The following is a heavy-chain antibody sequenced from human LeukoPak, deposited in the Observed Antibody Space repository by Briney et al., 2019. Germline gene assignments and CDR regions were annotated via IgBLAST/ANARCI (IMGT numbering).Heavy chain of an antibody. D-gene: IGHD2-21*01. V-gene: IGHV4-39*07. CDR2: IYYSGST. Sequence: SETLSLTCTVPGGSISSSSYYWGWIRQPPGKGLEWIGSIYYSGSTYYNPSLKSRVTISVDTSKNQFSLKLSSVTAADTAVYYCARELFPPRYFDYWGQGTLVTVSS. J-gene: IGHJ4*02. CDR1: GGSISSSSYY. CDR3: ARELFPPRYFDY.